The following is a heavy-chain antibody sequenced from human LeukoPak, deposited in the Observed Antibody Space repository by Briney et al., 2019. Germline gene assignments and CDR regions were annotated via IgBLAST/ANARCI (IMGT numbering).Heavy chain of an antibody. CDR3: ARLTVKQGIYDWFDP. Sequence: SETLSLTCAVYGGSFSGYYWSWIRQPPGKGLEWIGEINHSGSTNHNPSLKSRVTISVDTSKNQFSLKLSSVTAADTAVYYCARLTVKQGIYDWFDPWGQGTLVTVSS. J-gene: IGHJ5*02. D-gene: IGHD3-16*01. CDR2: INHSGST. V-gene: IGHV4-34*01. CDR1: GGSFSGYY.